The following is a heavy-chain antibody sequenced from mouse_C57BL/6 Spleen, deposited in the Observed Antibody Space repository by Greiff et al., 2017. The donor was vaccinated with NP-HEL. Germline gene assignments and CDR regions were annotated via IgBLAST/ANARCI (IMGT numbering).Heavy chain of an antibody. CDR2: IDPSDSET. Sequence: VQLQQSGAELVRPGSSVKLSCKASGYTFTSYWMHWVKQRPIQGLEWIGNIDPSDSETHYNQKFKDKATLTVDKSSSTAYMQLSSLTSEDSAVYYCARRGHYYGSIYAMDYWGQGTSVTVSS. V-gene: IGHV1-52*01. CDR3: ARRGHYYGSIYAMDY. J-gene: IGHJ4*01. CDR1: GYTFTSYW. D-gene: IGHD1-1*01.